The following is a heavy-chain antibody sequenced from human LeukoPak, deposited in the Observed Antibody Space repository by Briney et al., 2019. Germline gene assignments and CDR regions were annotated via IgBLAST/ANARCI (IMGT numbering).Heavy chain of an antibody. J-gene: IGHJ3*01. D-gene: IGHD1-1*01. CDR2: ICHSGSSGST. Sequence: SETLSLTCSVSGVSITNFFWSWIRQTPGRELEWIGFICHSGSSGSTYYSPSLQSRVTMSVDTSRNQFSLKLSSVTAAYTAVYYCARHIPTTGTVFDLWGQGTMVIVSS. CDR1: GVSITNFF. V-gene: IGHV4-59*08. CDR3: ARHIPTTGTVFDL.